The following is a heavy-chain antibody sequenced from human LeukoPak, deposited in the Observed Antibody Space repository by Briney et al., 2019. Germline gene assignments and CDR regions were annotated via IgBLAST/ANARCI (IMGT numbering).Heavy chain of an antibody. CDR2: ISSSRSHI. V-gene: IGHV3-21*01. Sequence: GGSLRLSCAASRFTFSSYSMNWVRQAPGKGLEWVSSISSSRSHIYYADSVKGRFTISRDNAKNSLYLQMNSLRAEDTAVYYCARSRSGYSYVYYFDYWGQGTLVSVSS. J-gene: IGHJ4*02. CDR1: RFTFSSYS. CDR3: ARSRSGYSYVYYFDY. D-gene: IGHD5-18*01.